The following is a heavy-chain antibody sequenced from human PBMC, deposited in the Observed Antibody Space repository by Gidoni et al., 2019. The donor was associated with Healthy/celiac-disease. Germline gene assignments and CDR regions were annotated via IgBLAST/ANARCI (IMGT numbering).Heavy chain of an antibody. D-gene: IGHD3-22*01. Sequence: EVQLLESGGGLVQPGGSLRLSCAASGFTFRSYAMSWVRQAPGKGLEWVSAISGSGGSTYYADSVKGRFTISRDNSKNTLYLQMNSLRAEDTAVYYCAKSPGYYDSSGPDAFDIWGQGTMVTVSS. CDR1: GFTFRSYA. CDR3: AKSPGYYDSSGPDAFDI. CDR2: ISGSGGST. V-gene: IGHV3-23*01. J-gene: IGHJ3*02.